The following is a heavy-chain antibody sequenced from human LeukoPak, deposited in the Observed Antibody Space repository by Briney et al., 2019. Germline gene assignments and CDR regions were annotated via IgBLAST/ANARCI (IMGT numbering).Heavy chain of an antibody. Sequence: SGTLSLTCAVSGASIDSHSWWSWVRQPPGKGLEWIGEIYHSGGANYKPSLKSRVTMSVDTSKNHFSLKLTSVTAADTAVYYCAYNWNFALDNWGQGTLVTVSS. D-gene: IGHD1-7*01. V-gene: IGHV4-4*02. CDR1: GASIDSHSW. CDR2: IYHSGGA. J-gene: IGHJ4*02. CDR3: AYNWNFALDN.